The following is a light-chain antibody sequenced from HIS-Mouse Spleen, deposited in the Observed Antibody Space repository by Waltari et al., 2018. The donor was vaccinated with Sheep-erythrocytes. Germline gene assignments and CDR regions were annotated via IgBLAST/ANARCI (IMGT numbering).Light chain of an antibody. CDR3: SSYTSSSTPVV. Sequence: QSALTQPASVSGSPGQSITISCTGTSSDVGGYNYVSWYQQHPGKAPKLMIYEVSNLASGGSNRFAGSKSGNTASLTISGLQAEDEADYYCSSYTSSSTPVVFGGGTKLTVL. CDR1: SSDVGGYNY. V-gene: IGLV2-14*01. J-gene: IGLJ2*01. CDR2: EVS.